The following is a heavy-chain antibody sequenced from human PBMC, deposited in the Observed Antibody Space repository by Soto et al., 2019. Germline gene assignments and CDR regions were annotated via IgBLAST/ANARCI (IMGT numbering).Heavy chain of an antibody. Sequence: GGSLRLSCAASGFTFSSYEMNWVRQAPGKGLEWVSYISSSGSTIYYADSVKGRFTISRDNAKNSLYLQMDSLRAEDTAVYYCARDQEAGSFFPYYYGMDVWGQGTTVTVSS. CDR1: GFTFSSYE. J-gene: IGHJ6*02. CDR2: ISSSGSTI. CDR3: ARDQEAGSFFPYYYGMDV. D-gene: IGHD6-13*01. V-gene: IGHV3-48*03.